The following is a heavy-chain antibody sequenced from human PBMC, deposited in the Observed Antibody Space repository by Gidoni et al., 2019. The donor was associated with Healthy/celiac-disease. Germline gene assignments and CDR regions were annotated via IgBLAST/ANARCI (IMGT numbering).Heavy chain of an antibody. CDR1: GGSISSYY. CDR3: ARAPAHARMVADAFDI. Sequence: QVQLQESGPGLVNPSETLSLTCTVSGGSISSYYWSWIRQPPGKGLEWIGYIYYSGSTNYNPSLKRRVTISVDTSKNQFSLKLSSVTAADTAVYYCARAPAHARMVADAFDIWGQGTMVTVSS. V-gene: IGHV4-59*01. J-gene: IGHJ3*02. D-gene: IGHD3-10*01. CDR2: IYYSGST.